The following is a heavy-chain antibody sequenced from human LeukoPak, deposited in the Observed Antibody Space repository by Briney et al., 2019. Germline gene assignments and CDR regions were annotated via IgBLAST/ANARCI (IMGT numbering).Heavy chain of an antibody. Sequence: PGGSLRLSCAASGFTFSSYSMNWVRQAPGKGLEWVSSISSSSSYIYYADSVKGRFTISRDNAKNSLYLQMNSLRAEDTAVYYCARDFRDWDGYNPFDYWGQGTLVTVSS. V-gene: IGHV3-21*01. CDR2: ISSSSSYI. D-gene: IGHD5-24*01. CDR3: ARDFRDWDGYNPFDY. CDR1: GFTFSSYS. J-gene: IGHJ4*02.